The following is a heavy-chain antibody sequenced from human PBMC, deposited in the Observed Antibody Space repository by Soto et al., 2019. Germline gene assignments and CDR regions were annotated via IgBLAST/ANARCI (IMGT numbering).Heavy chain of an antibody. V-gene: IGHV6-1*01. J-gene: IGHJ5*02. CDR1: GDIVSSNSAA. CDR2: TYYRSKWYK. CDR3: ARTVGWLEP. Sequence: SQTLSLTCVISGDIVSSNSAAWNWIRQSPSRGLEWLGRTYYRSKWYKEYAASVKSRITINPDTSKNQFSLQLNSVSPEDTAVYYCARTVGWLEPWGQGSLVTVSS. D-gene: IGHD1-26*01.